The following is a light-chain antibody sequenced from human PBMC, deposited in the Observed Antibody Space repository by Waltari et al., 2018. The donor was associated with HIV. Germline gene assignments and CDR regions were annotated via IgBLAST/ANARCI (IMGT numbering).Light chain of an antibody. CDR1: ESLLYDNGYNY. V-gene: IGKV2-28*01. CDR2: LGS. CDR3: MQALQTPRT. J-gene: IGKJ1*01. Sequence: ETVMTQSPLSLPVTPGEPASISCTSRESLLYDNGYNYLDWYVQKPGQSPQLLIYLGSHRASGVPDRFSGSGSGTDFTLKISRVEAGDVGVYYCMQALQTPRTFGQGTKVEIK.